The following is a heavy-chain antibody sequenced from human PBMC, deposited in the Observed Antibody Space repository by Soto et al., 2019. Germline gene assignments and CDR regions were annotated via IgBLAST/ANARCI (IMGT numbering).Heavy chain of an antibody. J-gene: IGHJ6*02. CDR2: ISGSGGST. V-gene: IGHV3-23*01. CDR1: GFPFRSYV. Sequence: EVQLLESGGGLVQPGGSLSPSFAASGFPFRSYVMPWVRQAPGKGLEWVSGISGSGGSTYYADPVKGRFTISRDNSKNTLYLQMNSLRAEDTAIYYCAKDGDVWGQGTTVTVSS. CDR3: AKDGDV.